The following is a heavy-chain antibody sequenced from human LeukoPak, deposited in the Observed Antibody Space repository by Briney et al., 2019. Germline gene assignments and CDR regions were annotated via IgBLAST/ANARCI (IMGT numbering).Heavy chain of an antibody. Sequence: PSETLSLTCTVSGGSISSYYWSWIRQPPGKGLEWIGYIYYSGSTNYNPSLKSRVTISVDTSKNQVSLKLSSVTAADTAVYYCARAPDDYYMDVWGKGTTVTVSS. D-gene: IGHD1-14*01. V-gene: IGHV4-59*01. CDR3: ARAPDDYYMDV. J-gene: IGHJ6*03. CDR2: IYYSGST. CDR1: GGSISSYY.